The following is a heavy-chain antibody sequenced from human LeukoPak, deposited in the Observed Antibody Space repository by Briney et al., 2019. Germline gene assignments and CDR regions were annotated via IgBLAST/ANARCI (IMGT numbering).Heavy chain of an antibody. CDR2: ISSSSSTI. CDR3: ARVPPVYDSGSYYKGTHFDY. D-gene: IGHD3-10*01. V-gene: IGHV3-48*04. CDR1: GFTFSSYS. J-gene: IGHJ4*02. Sequence: GGSLRLSCAASGFTFSSYSMNWVRQAPGKGLEWVSYISSSSSTIYYADSVKGRFTISRDNAKNSLYLQMNSLRAEDTAVYYCARVPPVYDSGSYYKGTHFDYWGQGTLVTVSS.